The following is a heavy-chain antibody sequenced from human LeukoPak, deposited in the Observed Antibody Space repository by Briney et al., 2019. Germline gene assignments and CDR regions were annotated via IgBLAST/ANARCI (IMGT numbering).Heavy chain of an antibody. CDR3: AKDFGGSDYDWYFDL. J-gene: IGHJ2*01. Sequence: GGSLRLSCVASGFTFSSYWMHWVRQAPGKRLVWVSRINTDGSTTSYADSVKGRFTISRDNSRNILYLQMNSLRAEDTAIYYCAKDFGGSDYDWYFDLWGRGTVVTVSS. V-gene: IGHV3-74*01. CDR1: GFTFSSYW. D-gene: IGHD1-26*01. CDR2: INTDGSTT.